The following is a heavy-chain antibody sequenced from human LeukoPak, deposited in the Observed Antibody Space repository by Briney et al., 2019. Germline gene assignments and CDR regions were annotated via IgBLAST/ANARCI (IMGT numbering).Heavy chain of an antibody. Sequence: SETLSLTCTASGGSISSYYWSWIRQPPGKGLEWIGYIYTSGSTNYNPSLKSRVTISVDTSKNQFSLKLSSVTAADTAVYYCARLGSSFDYWGQGTLVTVSS. V-gene: IGHV4-4*09. CDR1: GGSISSYY. D-gene: IGHD1-26*01. J-gene: IGHJ4*02. CDR2: IYTSGST. CDR3: ARLGSSFDY.